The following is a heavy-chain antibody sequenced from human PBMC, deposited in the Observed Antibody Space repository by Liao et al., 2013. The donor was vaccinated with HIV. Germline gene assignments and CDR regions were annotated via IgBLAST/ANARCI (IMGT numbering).Heavy chain of an antibody. D-gene: IGHD2-15*01. CDR1: GGSISSSSYY. CDR3: ARADGYCSGGSCYSGRLDY. V-gene: IGHV4-39*07. J-gene: IGHJ4*02. Sequence: QVQLQESGSGPVKPSETLSLTCTVSGGSISSSSYYWGWIRQPPGKGLEWIGSIYTSGSTNYNPSLKSRVTMSVDTSKNQFSLKLSSVTAADTAVYYCARADGYCSGGSCYSGRLDYVGQGTLVTVSS. CDR2: IYTSGST.